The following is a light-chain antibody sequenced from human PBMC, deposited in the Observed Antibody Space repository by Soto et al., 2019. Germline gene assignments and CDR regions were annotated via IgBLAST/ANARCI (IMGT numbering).Light chain of an antibody. CDR1: SSDVGGYNY. Sequence: QSALTQPASVSGSPGQSITISCTGTSSDVGGYNYVSWYQQHPGKAPKLMIYEVNNRPSGVSNRFSGSKSGNTASLTISGLQAEDEADYYCNSYTSSSTRVFSGGTKLTVL. V-gene: IGLV2-14*01. CDR2: EVN. CDR3: NSYTSSSTRV. J-gene: IGLJ2*01.